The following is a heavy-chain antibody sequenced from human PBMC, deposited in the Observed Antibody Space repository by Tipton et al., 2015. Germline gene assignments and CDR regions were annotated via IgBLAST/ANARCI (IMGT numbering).Heavy chain of an antibody. CDR1: AYSISTDYY. D-gene: IGHD3-9*01. CDR3: ACHDYDLLTRDYQTVDY. V-gene: IGHV4-38-2*01. CDR2: ISHSGKP. J-gene: IGHJ4*02. Sequence: TLSLTCAVSAYSISTDYYWVWIRQPPGKGLEWIGAISHSGKPYSNPSFKSRVTISADTSKNHFSLRLTSVTAADTAVYYCACHDYDLLTRDYQTVDYWGQGTRVTVSS.